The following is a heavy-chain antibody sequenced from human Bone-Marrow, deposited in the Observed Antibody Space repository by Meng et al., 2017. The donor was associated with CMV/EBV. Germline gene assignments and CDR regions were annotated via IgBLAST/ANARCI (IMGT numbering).Heavy chain of an antibody. CDR1: GFPASGNH. CDR3: AKDPEYWGTTSCYTLAFDV. V-gene: IGHV3-53*01. J-gene: IGHJ3*01. Sequence: GGSLRLSCAALGFPASGNHMSWVRQAPGKGLEWVSVFYIGGSIYYADSVWGRFTISRDNSKRPLYLQMNSLRAEDTAVYYCAKDPEYWGTTSCYTLAFDVWGQGTMVTVSS. D-gene: IGHD2-2*02. CDR2: FYIGGSI.